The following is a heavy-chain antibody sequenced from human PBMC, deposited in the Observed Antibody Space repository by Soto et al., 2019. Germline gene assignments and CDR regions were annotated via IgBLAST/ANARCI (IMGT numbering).Heavy chain of an antibody. CDR3: AGDGVRNGAYNGWLDP. J-gene: IGHJ5*02. D-gene: IGHD3-16*01. Sequence: GGSLRLSCAASGFSFSSYWMTWVRQAPGKGLEWVANIKQDGREKYYVASVKGRFTISRDNGKNLLFLQMDSLTPDDTAIYYCAGDGVRNGAYNGWLDPWGQGTLVTVSS. V-gene: IGHV3-7*03. CDR1: GFSFSSYW. CDR2: IKQDGREK.